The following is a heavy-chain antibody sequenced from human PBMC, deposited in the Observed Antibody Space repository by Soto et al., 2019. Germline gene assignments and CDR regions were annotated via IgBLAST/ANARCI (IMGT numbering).Heavy chain of an antibody. Sequence: EVQLVESGGDLVQPGGSLRLSCAASGFTLSTDWMTWVRQAPGRGLEWVANINRDGKVIHLADSVEGRFTISRDNTKNALYLQINSLRAEDPAVYFCARDVTPRDGDLFYDAFDIWGQGTVVTVSS. J-gene: IGHJ3*02. D-gene: IGHD2-21*02. CDR1: GFTLSTDW. CDR2: INRDGKVI. CDR3: ARDVTPRDGDLFYDAFDI. V-gene: IGHV3-7*01.